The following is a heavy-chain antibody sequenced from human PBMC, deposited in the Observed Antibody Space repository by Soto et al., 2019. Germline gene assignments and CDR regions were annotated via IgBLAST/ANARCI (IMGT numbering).Heavy chain of an antibody. J-gene: IGHJ4*02. D-gene: IGHD4-17*01. CDR3: ARFSGADYGGNNRC. V-gene: IGHV3-66*01. Sequence: EVQVVESGGGLVQPGGSLRLSCAAYGFTVSSNHMSWVRQAPGKGLEWVSLIYSAGSTYYADSVKGRFTISRDNSKNTLYLQMNSLRAEDTAVYYCARFSGADYGGNNRCWGQGTLVTVSS. CDR1: GFTVSSNH. CDR2: IYSAGST.